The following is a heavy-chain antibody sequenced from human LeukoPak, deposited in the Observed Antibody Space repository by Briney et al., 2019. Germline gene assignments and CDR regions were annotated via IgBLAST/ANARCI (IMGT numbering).Heavy chain of an antibody. J-gene: IGHJ5*02. CDR1: GFTFDDYG. Sequence: GGSLRLSCAASGFTFDDYGMSWVRQAPGKGLEWVSGINWNGGSTGYADSVKGRFTISRDNSKNTLYLQMNSLRAEDTAVYYCANFYYDNSPWGQGTLVAVSS. CDR3: ANFYYDNSP. D-gene: IGHD3-22*01. V-gene: IGHV3-20*04. CDR2: INWNGGST.